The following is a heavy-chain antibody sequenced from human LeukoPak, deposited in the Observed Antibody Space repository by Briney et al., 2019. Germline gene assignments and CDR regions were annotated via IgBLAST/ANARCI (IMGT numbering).Heavy chain of an antibody. CDR1: GGSISTYY. CDR2: FYNGGIT. V-gene: IGHV4-59*01. CDR3: ARDRQHTYGRCFDP. Sequence: SETLSLTCTISGGSISTYYWSWIRQPPGKGLEWLGFFYNGGITDYNPSLKSRVVISADTSKNQISLKLYSVTAADTAVYYCARDRQHTYGRCFDPWGQGTPVTVSS. J-gene: IGHJ5*02. D-gene: IGHD5-18*01.